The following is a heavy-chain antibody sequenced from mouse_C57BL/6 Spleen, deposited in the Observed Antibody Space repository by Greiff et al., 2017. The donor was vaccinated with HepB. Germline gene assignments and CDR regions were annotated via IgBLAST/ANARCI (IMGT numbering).Heavy chain of an antibody. Sequence: VKLQQSGAELVKPGASVKISCKASGYAFSSYWMNWVKQRPGKGLEWIGQIYPGDGDTNYNGKFKGKATLTADKSSSTAYMQLSSLTSEDSAVYFCARSGDSSGPWFAYWGQGTLVTVSA. CDR2: IYPGDGDT. CDR3: ARSGDSSGPWFAY. D-gene: IGHD3-2*02. CDR1: GYAFSSYW. J-gene: IGHJ3*01. V-gene: IGHV1-80*01.